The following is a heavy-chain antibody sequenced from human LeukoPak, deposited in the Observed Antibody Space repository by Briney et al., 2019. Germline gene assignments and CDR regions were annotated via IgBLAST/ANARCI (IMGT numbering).Heavy chain of an antibody. CDR3: AKDPSYGESGYFQH. Sequence: GGSLRLSCAASGFTFSSYWMSWVRQAPGKGLEWVANIKQDGSEKYYVDSVKGRFTISRDNAKNSLYLQMNSLRAEDTAVYYCAKDPSYGESGYFQHWGQGTLVTVSS. D-gene: IGHD4-17*01. V-gene: IGHV3-7*01. CDR2: IKQDGSEK. J-gene: IGHJ1*01. CDR1: GFTFSSYW.